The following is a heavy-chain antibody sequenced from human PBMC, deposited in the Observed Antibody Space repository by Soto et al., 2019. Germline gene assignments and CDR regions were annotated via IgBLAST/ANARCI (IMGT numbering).Heavy chain of an antibody. Sequence: VQLLESGGGLVQPGGSLRLSCEASGFTFSSYAMSWVRQAPGKGLEWVSAISGSGGSTYYADSVTGRFTLSRDNYENTLYLQMNSLRSEDTAVYYCAKAPNRYSSGWYGIDYWGQGALVTVSS. CDR3: AKAPNRYSSGWYGIDY. D-gene: IGHD6-19*01. CDR1: GFTFSSYA. CDR2: ISGSGGST. J-gene: IGHJ4*02. V-gene: IGHV3-23*01.